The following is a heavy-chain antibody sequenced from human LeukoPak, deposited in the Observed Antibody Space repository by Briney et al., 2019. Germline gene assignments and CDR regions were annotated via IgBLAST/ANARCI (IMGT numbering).Heavy chain of an antibody. J-gene: IGHJ2*01. CDR2: ISSSSRAI. CDR1: GFTFSSHS. Sequence: PGGSLRLSCAASGFTFSSHSMNWVRQAPGKGLEWISYISSSSRAIYYADSVKGRFTISRDNAKNSLYVQMNRLRDEDTAVYYCARRYFDLWGRGTLVTVSS. V-gene: IGHV3-48*02. CDR3: ARRYFDL.